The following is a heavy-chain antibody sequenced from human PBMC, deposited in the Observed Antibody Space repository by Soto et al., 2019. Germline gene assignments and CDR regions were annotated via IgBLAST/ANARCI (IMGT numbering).Heavy chain of an antibody. CDR3: AKVGDNSPFDY. V-gene: IGHV3-30*18. D-gene: IGHD3-16*01. J-gene: IGHJ4*02. CDR2: ISYDGSNK. Sequence: QVQLVESGGGVVQPGRSLRLSCAASGFTFSSYGMHWVRQAPGKGLEWVAVISYDGSNKYYADSVKGRFTISRDNSKNTLYLQMNSLRAEDTAVYYCAKVGDNSPFDYWGQGTLVTVSS. CDR1: GFTFSSYG.